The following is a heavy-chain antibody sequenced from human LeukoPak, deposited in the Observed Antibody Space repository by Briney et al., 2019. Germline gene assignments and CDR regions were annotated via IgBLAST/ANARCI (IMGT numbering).Heavy chain of an antibody. CDR1: GFTFSTYA. Sequence: PGGSLRLSCAASGFTFSTYAVNWVRQAPGKGLEWVSTISGSGDSTYYADSVKGRFTISRDNAKNSLYLQMNSLRAEDTAVYYCARDQYCSSTSCYTFYYYYGMDVWGQGTTVTVSS. CDR2: ISGSGDST. J-gene: IGHJ6*02. D-gene: IGHD2-2*02. V-gene: IGHV3-23*01. CDR3: ARDQYCSSTSCYTFYYYYGMDV.